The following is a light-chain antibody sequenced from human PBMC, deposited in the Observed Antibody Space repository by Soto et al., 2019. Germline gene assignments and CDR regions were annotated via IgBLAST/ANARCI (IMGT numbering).Light chain of an antibody. Sequence: QSALTQPPSASGSPGQSVTISCTGTRSDVGGYNYVSWYQQHPGKAPKLMIYEVSKRPSGVPDRFSGSKSGNTASLTVSGLQAEDEAYYYCNSYAGSNNWVFGGGTQLTVL. CDR1: RSDVGGYNY. V-gene: IGLV2-8*01. CDR3: NSYAGSNNWV. J-gene: IGLJ3*02. CDR2: EVS.